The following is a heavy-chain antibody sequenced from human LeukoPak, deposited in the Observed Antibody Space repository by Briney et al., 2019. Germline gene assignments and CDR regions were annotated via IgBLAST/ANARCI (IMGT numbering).Heavy chain of an antibody. CDR3: ARLPLGKGDAFDI. D-gene: IGHD3-10*01. J-gene: IGHJ3*02. V-gene: IGHV4-61*08. CDR2: IYYSGST. Sequence: SQTLSLTCTVSGGSISSGGYYWSWIRQHPGKGLEWIGYIYYSGSTNYNPSLKSRVTISVDTSKNQFSLKLSSVTAADTAVYYCARLPLGKGDAFDIWGQGTMVTVSS. CDR1: GGSISSGGYY.